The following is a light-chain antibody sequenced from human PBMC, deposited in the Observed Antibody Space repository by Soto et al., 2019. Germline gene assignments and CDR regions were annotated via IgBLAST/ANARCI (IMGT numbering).Light chain of an antibody. J-gene: IGKJ1*01. CDR1: QSISIW. V-gene: IGKV1-5*03. CDR3: QHYNDYSWT. CDR2: KTS. Sequence: DIHMTQSPSTLSASVGDRVTITCRASQSISIWLAWYQQKPGKAPNLLIYKTSSLESGVTSRFSGSGSGTEFTLTISSLQPDEFATYYCQHYNDYSWTFGQGTKVEIK.